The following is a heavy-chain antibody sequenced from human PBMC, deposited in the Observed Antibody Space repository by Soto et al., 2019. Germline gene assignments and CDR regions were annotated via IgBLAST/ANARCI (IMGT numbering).Heavy chain of an antibody. J-gene: IGHJ5*02. D-gene: IGHD2-15*01. CDR1: GVSIGNYY. CDR2: IYYSGST. CDR3: ARIVVVVAAKDGYWFDP. Sequence: SETRSLTCTVSGVSIGNYYWSWIGQPPGKGLEWIGYIYYSGSTNHNPSLKSRVTISVDTSKNQFSLKLSSVTAADTAVYYCARIVVVVAAKDGYWFDPWGQGTLVTVSS. V-gene: IGHV4-59*01.